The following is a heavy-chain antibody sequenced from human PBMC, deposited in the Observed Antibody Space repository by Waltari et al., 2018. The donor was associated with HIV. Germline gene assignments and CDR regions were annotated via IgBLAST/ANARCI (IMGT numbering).Heavy chain of an antibody. CDR3: AAGWRAFDY. D-gene: IGHD6-19*01. Sequence: QVQLQESGPGMVEPSQTLSLTCTVSIGSVNAGSYYWCWIRQPAGKGLEWIGHIHTTGNTDYKASLKSRVTISVDMSKNQFSLKMTSVTAADTAVYYCAAGWRAFDYWGQGTLVTVSS. J-gene: IGHJ4*02. V-gene: IGHV4-61*09. CDR1: IGSVNAGSYY. CDR2: IHTTGNT.